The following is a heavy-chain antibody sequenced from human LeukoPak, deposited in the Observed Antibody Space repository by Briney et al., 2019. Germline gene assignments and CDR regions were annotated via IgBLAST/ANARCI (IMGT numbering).Heavy chain of an antibody. Sequence: SETLSLTCTVSGGSVSSYYWSWIRQPAGKGLEWIGRFYTSGSTNYNPSLKSRVTMSVDTSKNQISLKLSSMTAADTAVYYCARDNGVAFDIWGQGTMVTVSS. CDR1: GGSVSSYY. CDR2: FYTSGST. D-gene: IGHD3-10*01. CDR3: ARDNGVAFDI. J-gene: IGHJ3*02. V-gene: IGHV4-4*07.